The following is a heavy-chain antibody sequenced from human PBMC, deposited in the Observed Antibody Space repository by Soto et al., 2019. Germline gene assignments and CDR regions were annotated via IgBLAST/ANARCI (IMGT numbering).Heavy chain of an antibody. V-gene: IGHV4-31*03. CDR2: FYYSGSN. D-gene: IGHD3-22*01. Sequence: QVQLQESGPGLVKPSQTLSLTCTVSVGSISSGGYYWSWIRQHQGKGLGWIGYFYYSGSNYYNPSLKSRVTISVDTSKNQFSLKLRSVTAADTAVYYCARHSSGGPWGQGTLVTVSS. CDR1: VGSISSGGYY. J-gene: IGHJ4*02. CDR3: ARHSSGGP.